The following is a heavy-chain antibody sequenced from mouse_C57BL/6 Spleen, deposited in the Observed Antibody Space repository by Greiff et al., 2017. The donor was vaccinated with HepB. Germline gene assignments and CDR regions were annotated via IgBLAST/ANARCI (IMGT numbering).Heavy chain of an antibody. Sequence: QVQLQQSGAELARPGASVKLSCKASGYTFTSYGISWVKQRTGQGLEWIGEIYPRSGNTYYNEKFKGKATLTADKSSSTAYMELRSLTSEDAAVYFCADGSSYGFAYWGQGTLVTVSA. D-gene: IGHD1-1*01. CDR1: GYTFTSYG. CDR3: ADGSSYGFAY. J-gene: IGHJ3*01. CDR2: IYPRSGNT. V-gene: IGHV1-81*01.